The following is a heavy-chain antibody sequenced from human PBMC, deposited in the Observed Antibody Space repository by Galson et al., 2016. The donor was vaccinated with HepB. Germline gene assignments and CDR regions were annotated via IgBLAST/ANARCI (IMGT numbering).Heavy chain of an antibody. J-gene: IGHJ1*01. D-gene: IGHD6-19*01. CDR3: ARDRYSSGDTC. CDR2: INGDGTIV. Sequence: SLRLSCAASGFTFSNYWMYWLRQVPGKGLVWLSHINGDGTIVTYGDSVKGRFTTSRDNAKNTLYLQMNSLSVEDTAIYHCARDRYSSGDTCWGQGTLVTVSS. CDR1: GFTFSNYW. V-gene: IGHV3-74*03.